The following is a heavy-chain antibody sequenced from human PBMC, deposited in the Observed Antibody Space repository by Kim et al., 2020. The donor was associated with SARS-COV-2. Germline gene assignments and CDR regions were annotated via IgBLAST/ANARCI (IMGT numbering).Heavy chain of an antibody. V-gene: IGHV3-9*01. J-gene: IGHJ5*02. D-gene: IGHD2-2*01. CDR3: AKAVVGSGWFDP. Sequence: GYADSVKGRFTISRDNAKNSLYLQMNSLRAEDTALYYCAKAVVGSGWFDPWGQGTLVTVSS.